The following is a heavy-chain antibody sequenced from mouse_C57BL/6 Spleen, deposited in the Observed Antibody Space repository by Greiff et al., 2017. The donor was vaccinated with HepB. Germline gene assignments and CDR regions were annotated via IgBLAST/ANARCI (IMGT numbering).Heavy chain of an antibody. CDR3: ASGDGYGPFAY. V-gene: IGHV2-6*01. Sequence: VKLVESGPGLVAPSQSLSITCTVSGFSLTSYGVDWVRQSPGKGLEWLGVIWGVGSTNYNSALKSRLSISKDNSKSQVFLKMNSLQTEDTAMYYCASGDGYGPFAYWGQGTLVTVSA. J-gene: IGHJ3*01. D-gene: IGHD2-2*01. CDR1: GFSLTSYG. CDR2: IWGVGST.